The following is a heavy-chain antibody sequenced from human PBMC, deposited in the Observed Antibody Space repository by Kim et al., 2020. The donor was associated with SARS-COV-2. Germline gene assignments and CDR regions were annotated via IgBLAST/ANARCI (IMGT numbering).Heavy chain of an antibody. Sequence: SQTLSLTCAISGDSVSSNSAAWNWFRQSPSRGLEWLGRTYYRSKWFNDYELSVKSRVSVNPDTTKNQFSLHLSSVTPEDTAVYYCVRDGGDSLGHFDYWGQGILVTVSS. J-gene: IGHJ4*02. CDR1: GDSVSSNSAA. V-gene: IGHV6-1*01. CDR3: VRDGGDSLGHFDY. D-gene: IGHD2-21*02. CDR2: TYYRSKWFN.